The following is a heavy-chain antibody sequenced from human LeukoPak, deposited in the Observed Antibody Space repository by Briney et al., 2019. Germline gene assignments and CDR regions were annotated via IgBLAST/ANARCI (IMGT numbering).Heavy chain of an antibody. CDR2: ITGSGGST. CDR3: ASNTGY. J-gene: IGHJ4*02. Sequence: GGTLRLSCAASGFTFSNYGLSWVRQAPGKGLEWVSGITGSGGSTYYADSVKGRFTISRDNSKNSLYLQMNSLRAEDTAVYYCASNTGYWGQGTLVTVSS. V-gene: IGHV3-23*01. D-gene: IGHD4-11*01. CDR1: GFTFSNYG.